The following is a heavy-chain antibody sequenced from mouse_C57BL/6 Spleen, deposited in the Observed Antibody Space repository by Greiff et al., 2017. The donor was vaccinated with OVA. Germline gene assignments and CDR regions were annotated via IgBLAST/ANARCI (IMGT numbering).Heavy chain of an antibody. CDR3: ARKASGYFDV. Sequence: QVQLQQPGAELVKPGASVKMSCKASGYTFTSYWITWVKQRPGQGLEWIGDIYPGSGSTNYNEKFKSKTTLTVDTSSSTAYMQLSSLTSEDAAVYYCARKASGYFDVWGTGTTVTVSS. CDR1: GYTFTSYW. V-gene: IGHV1-55*01. J-gene: IGHJ1*03. CDR2: IYPGSGST.